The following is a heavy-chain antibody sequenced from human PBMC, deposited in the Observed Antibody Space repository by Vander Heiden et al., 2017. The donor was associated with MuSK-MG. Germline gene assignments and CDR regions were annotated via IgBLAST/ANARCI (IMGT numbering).Heavy chain of an antibody. D-gene: IGHD2-15*01. J-gene: IGHJ4*02. CDR3: ARASRYEQADY. Sequence: QVQLVQSGSELKKRGASVKVSCKTSGYNFNSYAMNWVRQAPGQGLEWMGWINTNTENPTYAQGFTGRFVFSLDTSVSTAYLRISSLKAEDTAIYYCARASRYEQADYWGQGTLVTVSS. CDR2: INTNTENP. CDR1: GYNFNSYA. V-gene: IGHV7-4-1*02.